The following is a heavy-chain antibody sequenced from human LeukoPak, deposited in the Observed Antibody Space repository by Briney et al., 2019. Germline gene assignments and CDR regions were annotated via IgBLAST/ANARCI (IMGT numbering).Heavy chain of an antibody. CDR2: IYHSGST. D-gene: IGHD2-15*01. CDR3: ARQVVAATRFDY. Sequence: SQTLSLTCAVSGGSISSGGYSWSWIRQPPGKGLEWIGYIYHSGSTYYNPSLKSRVTISVDRSKNQFSLKLSSVTAADTAVYYCARQVVAATRFDYWGQGTLVTVSS. J-gene: IGHJ4*02. V-gene: IGHV4-30-2*01. CDR1: GGSISSGGYS.